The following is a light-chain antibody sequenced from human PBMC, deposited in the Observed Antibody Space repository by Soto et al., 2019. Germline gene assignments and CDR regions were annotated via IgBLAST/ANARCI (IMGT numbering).Light chain of an antibody. J-gene: IGLJ1*01. CDR2: DVS. CDR1: SSDVGGYNY. V-gene: IGLV2-14*01. CDR3: SSYTSGSTPDV. Sequence: QSALTQPASVSGSPGQSITISCTGTSSDVGGYNYVSWYQQHPGKAPKLMIYDVSNRPSGVSNRFSGSKSGNTASLPISGLQAEDEADYYCSSYTSGSTPDVFGTGTKLTVL.